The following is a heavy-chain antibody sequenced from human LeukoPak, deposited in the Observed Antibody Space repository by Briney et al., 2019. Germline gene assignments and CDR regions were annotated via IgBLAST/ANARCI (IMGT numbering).Heavy chain of an antibody. Sequence: PLETLSLTCTVSGGSISSGDYYWSWIRQPPGKGLEWIGYIYYSGSTYYDPSLKSRVTISVDTSKNQFSLKLSSVTAADTAVYYCARDRKGIFDYWGQGTLVTVSS. J-gene: IGHJ4*02. D-gene: IGHD2-15*01. V-gene: IGHV4-30-4*01. CDR1: GGSISSGDYY. CDR3: ARDRKGIFDY. CDR2: IYYSGST.